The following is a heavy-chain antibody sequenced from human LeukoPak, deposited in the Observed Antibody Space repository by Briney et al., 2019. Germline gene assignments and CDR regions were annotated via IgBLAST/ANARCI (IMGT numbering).Heavy chain of an antibody. D-gene: IGHD6-19*01. Sequence: PSETLSLTCTVSGGSISSYYWSWIRQPPGKGLEYIGYIYYGGSTNYNPSLKSRVTISVDTSKNQFSLKLSSVTAADTAVYYCAASIAVAGTPFDYWGQGTLVTVSS. J-gene: IGHJ4*02. V-gene: IGHV4-59*01. CDR1: GGSISSYY. CDR2: IYYGGST. CDR3: AASIAVAGTPFDY.